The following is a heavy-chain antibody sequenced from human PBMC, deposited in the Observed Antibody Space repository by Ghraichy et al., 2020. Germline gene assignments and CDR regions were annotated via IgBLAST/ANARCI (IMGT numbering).Heavy chain of an antibody. CDR3: ARARDYGGNPGYFDL. Sequence: SETLSLTCTVSGGSISSGGYYWSWIRQHPGKGLEWIGYIYYSGSTYYNPSLKSRVTISVDTSKNQFSLKLSSVTAADTAVYYCARARDYGGNPGYFDLWGRGTLVTVSS. V-gene: IGHV4-31*03. J-gene: IGHJ2*01. CDR2: IYYSGST. D-gene: IGHD4-23*01. CDR1: GGSISSGGYY.